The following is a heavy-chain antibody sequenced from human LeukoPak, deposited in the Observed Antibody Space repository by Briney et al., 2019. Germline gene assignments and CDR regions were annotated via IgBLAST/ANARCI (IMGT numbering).Heavy chain of an antibody. Sequence: SQTLSLTCSVSGGSFSSDGYYWSWIRQPAGKGLEWIGRIYTSGSTNFNPSLRSRVTISVDMSKNQFSLKLSSVTAADTAVYYCAREVFYYDRSGYYGGWFDPWGQGTLVTVSS. D-gene: IGHD3-22*01. J-gene: IGHJ5*02. CDR2: IYTSGST. V-gene: IGHV4-61*02. CDR3: AREVFYYDRSGYYGGWFDP. CDR1: GGSFSSDGYY.